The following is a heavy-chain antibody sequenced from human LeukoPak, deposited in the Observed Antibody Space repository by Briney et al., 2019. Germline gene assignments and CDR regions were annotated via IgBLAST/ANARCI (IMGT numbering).Heavy chain of an antibody. Sequence: RTGGSLRLSCAASGFTFSTYWMSWVRQAPGKGLEWVANIKKDGTEKYYVDSVKGRFTISRDNSKNTLYLQMNSLRAGDTAVYYCAKGWYFDLWGRGTLVTVSS. CDR3: AKGWYFDL. V-gene: IGHV3-7*05. CDR2: IKKDGTEK. J-gene: IGHJ2*01. CDR1: GFTFSTYW.